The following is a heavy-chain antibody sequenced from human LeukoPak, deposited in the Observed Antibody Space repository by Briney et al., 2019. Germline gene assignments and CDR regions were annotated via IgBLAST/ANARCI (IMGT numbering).Heavy chain of an antibody. CDR2: IIPIFGTA. J-gene: IGHJ5*02. D-gene: IGHD3-22*01. V-gene: IGHV1-69*05. CDR3: AREEDYYVSGGSPRSWFDP. Sequence: SVKVSCKASGGTFSSYAISWVRQAPGQGLGWMGRIIPIFGTANYAQKFQGRVTITTDESTSTASMELSSLRSAATAVYSCAREEDYYVSGGSPRSWFDPWGQGPLVTVSS. CDR1: GGTFSSYA.